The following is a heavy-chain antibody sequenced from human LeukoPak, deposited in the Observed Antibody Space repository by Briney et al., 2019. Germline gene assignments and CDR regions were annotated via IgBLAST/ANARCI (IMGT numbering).Heavy chain of an antibody. J-gene: IGHJ4*02. CDR1: GFTFTTYG. V-gene: IGHV3-23*01. CDR3: ARERAVAQPQIDY. CDR2: IGGSGTRT. Sequence: GGSLRLSCSASGFTFTTYGMNWVRQAPGKGLEWVSGIGGSGTRTYYADSVKGRFTISRDNSKNTLYLQMNSLRAEDTAVYYCARERAVAQPQIDYWGQRTLVTVSS. D-gene: IGHD6-19*01.